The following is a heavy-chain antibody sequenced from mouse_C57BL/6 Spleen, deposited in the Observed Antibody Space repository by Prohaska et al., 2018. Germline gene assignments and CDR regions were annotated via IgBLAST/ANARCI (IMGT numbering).Heavy chain of an antibody. Sequence: QVQLQQSGAELVKPGASVKISCKASGYAFSSYWMNWVKQRPGKGLEWIGQIYPGDGDTNYNGKFKGKATLTADKSSSTAYMQLSSLTSEDSAVYFCARNYYGTPYYAMDYWGQGTSVTVSS. J-gene: IGHJ4*01. CDR2: IYPGDGDT. V-gene: IGHV1-80*01. D-gene: IGHD1-1*01. CDR3: ARNYYGTPYYAMDY. CDR1: GYAFSSYW.